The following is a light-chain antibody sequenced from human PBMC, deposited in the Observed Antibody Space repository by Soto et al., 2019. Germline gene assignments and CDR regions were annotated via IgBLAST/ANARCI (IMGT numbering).Light chain of an antibody. Sequence: SYELTQPLSVSVALGQTARITCRGNNIGTKDVHWYQQKAGQAPVLVIYRGNNRPSVIPERVSGSNSGSTATLIISTAQGGHEADYYCQVWVSDPGVFGGGTKLTVL. V-gene: IGLV3-9*01. J-gene: IGLJ3*02. CDR1: NIGTKD. CDR3: QVWVSDPGV. CDR2: RGN.